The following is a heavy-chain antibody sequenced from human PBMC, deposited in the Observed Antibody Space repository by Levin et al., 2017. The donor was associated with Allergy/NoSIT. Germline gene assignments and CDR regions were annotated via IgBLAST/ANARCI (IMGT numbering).Heavy chain of an antibody. D-gene: IGHD3-9*01. V-gene: IGHV4-31*03. CDR2: IYYSGET. CDR1: GGSTRLGGYY. J-gene: IGHJ4*02. CDR3: VRAQTGYVSPFDF. Sequence: SETLSLTCSVSGGSTRLGGYYWGWIRQHPVKGLEWLGYIYYSGETFYNPSVESRLVISHEPSENQFSLKLTSLTAADTAVYYCVRAQTGYVSPFDFWGPGTLVTVSS.